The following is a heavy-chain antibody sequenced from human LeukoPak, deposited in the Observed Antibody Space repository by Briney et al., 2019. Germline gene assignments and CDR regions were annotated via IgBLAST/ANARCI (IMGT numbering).Heavy chain of an antibody. CDR1: GYTFTGYY. J-gene: IGHJ4*02. D-gene: IGHD4-23*01. Sequence: ASVKVSCKASGYTFTGYYMHWVRQAPGQGLEWMGWINPNSGGTNYAQKFQGRVTMTRDTSISTAYMELSRLRSDDTAVYYCARTRATVVTPKFDYWGQETLVTVSS. V-gene: IGHV1-2*02. CDR3: ARTRATVVTPKFDY. CDR2: INPNSGGT.